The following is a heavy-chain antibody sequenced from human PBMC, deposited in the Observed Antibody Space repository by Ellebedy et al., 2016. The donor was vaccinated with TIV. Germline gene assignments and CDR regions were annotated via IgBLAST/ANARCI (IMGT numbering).Heavy chain of an antibody. V-gene: IGHV3-66*01. CDR3: ARASFYDVDLSGWYFDI. J-gene: IGHJ2*01. CDR1: GFTGDFY. CDR2: IYSGGST. Sequence: PGGSLRLSCATSGFTGDFYMSWIRQAPGKGLEWVSVIYSGGSTYYADSVKGRFTISRDNSKNTLYLQLNSLRAEDTAVYYCARASFYDVDLSGWYFDIWGRGTPVTVSS. D-gene: IGHD3-10*02.